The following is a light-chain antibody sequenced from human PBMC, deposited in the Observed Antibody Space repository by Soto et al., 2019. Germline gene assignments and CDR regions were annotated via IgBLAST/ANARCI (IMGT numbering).Light chain of an antibody. Sequence: IQITLSPSTLSASVGDRVTITCRASQSISSWLAWYQQKLGKAPKLLIYDASSLESGVPSRFSGSGSGTEFTLTISSLQADDFATYYCQQYNDLSTFGGGTKVDIK. CDR3: QQYNDLST. V-gene: IGKV1-5*01. CDR1: QSISSW. J-gene: IGKJ4*01. CDR2: DAS.